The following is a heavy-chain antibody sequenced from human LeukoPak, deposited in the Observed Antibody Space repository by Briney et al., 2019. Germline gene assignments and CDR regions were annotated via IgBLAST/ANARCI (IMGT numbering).Heavy chain of an antibody. D-gene: IGHD4-23*01. Sequence: SETLSLTCTVSGGSISSYYWSWIRQPPGKGLEWIGYIYYSGSTNYNPSLKSRVTVSVDTSKNQFSLKLSSVTAADTAVYYCARLHGGNSKNGYFDYWGQGTLVTVSS. CDR1: GGSISSYY. V-gene: IGHV4-59*08. CDR2: IYYSGST. J-gene: IGHJ4*02. CDR3: ARLHGGNSKNGYFDY.